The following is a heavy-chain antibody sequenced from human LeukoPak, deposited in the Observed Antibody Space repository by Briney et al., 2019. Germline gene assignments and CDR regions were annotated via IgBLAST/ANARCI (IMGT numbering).Heavy chain of an antibody. CDR3: AKDRRFLEWLLLDY. Sequence: GGSLRLSCAASGFAFSSYAMSWVPQARGEGLEWVSAFCGSGGSTYYADSVRGRFTIPRDNSKNTLYLQMNSLRAEDTAVYYCAKDRRFLEWLLLDYWGQGTLVTVSS. CDR2: FCGSGGST. CDR1: GFAFSSYA. J-gene: IGHJ4*02. D-gene: IGHD3-3*01. V-gene: IGHV3-23*01.